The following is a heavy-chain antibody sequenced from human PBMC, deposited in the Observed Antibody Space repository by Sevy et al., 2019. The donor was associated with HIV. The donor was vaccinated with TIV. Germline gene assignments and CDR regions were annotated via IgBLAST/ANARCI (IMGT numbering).Heavy chain of an antibody. V-gene: IGHV1-24*01. D-gene: IGHD2-2*02. Sequence: ASVKVSCKVSGYTLTELSMHWVRQAPGKGLEWMGGFDPEDGETIYAQKFQGRVTMTEDTSTDTAYMELSSLGSEDTAVYYCATQWWGIVVVPAAIVPGAFDIWGQGTMVTVSS. CDR2: FDPEDGET. J-gene: IGHJ3*02. CDR1: GYTLTELS. CDR3: ATQWWGIVVVPAAIVPGAFDI.